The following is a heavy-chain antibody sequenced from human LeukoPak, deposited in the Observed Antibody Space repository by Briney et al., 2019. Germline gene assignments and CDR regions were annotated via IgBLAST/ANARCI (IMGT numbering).Heavy chain of an antibody. CDR3: VREGYSTGQFDY. CDR1: GFIFSDYY. J-gene: IGHJ4*02. D-gene: IGHD2-8*02. Sequence: GGSLRLSCAASGFIFSDYYMTWNRQAPGKGLEWVSHISSSGSNIHHADSVKGRFTISRDNAKNSLYLQMNSLRAEDTAVYYCVREGYSTGQFDYWGQGTLVTVSS. CDR2: ISSSGSNI. V-gene: IGHV3-11*04.